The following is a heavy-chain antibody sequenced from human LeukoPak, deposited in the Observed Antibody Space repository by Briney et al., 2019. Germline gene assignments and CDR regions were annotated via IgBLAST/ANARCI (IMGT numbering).Heavy chain of an antibody. CDR3: ARSLRNAFDI. CDR2: ISGSGGST. CDR1: GFTFSSYA. Sequence: GGSLRLSCAASGFTFSSYAMSWVRQAPGKVLEWVSAISGSGGSTYYADSVKGRFTISRDNSKNTLYLQMNSLRAEDTAVYYCARSLRNAFDIWGQGTMVTVSS. V-gene: IGHV3-23*01. J-gene: IGHJ3*02. D-gene: IGHD3-3*01.